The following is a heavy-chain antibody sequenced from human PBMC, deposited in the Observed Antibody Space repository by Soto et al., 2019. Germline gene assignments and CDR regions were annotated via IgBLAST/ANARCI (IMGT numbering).Heavy chain of an antibody. V-gene: IGHV3-30-3*01. Sequence: QVQLVESGGGVVKPGRSLRLSCAASGFTFSSYAMHWVRQAPGKGLEWVAVISYDGSNKYYADSVKGRFTISRDNSKNKLYRQMIGMRAEATALNYFARDSIAVAGNYYYGMDVWGQGPTVTGSS. CDR2: ISYDGSNK. D-gene: IGHD6-19*01. CDR3: ARDSIAVAGNYYYGMDV. CDR1: GFTFSSYA. J-gene: IGHJ6*02.